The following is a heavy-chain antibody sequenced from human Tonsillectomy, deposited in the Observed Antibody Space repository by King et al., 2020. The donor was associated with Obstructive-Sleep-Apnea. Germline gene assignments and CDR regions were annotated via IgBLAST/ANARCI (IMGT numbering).Heavy chain of an antibody. D-gene: IGHD3-9*01. Sequence: QLQESGPGLVKPSQTLSLTCTVSGGSISSGDYYWSWVRQTPGKGLEWVGYTYSSGSTFHNPSLKRRLTISIDTSKNQFYLRLRSVTAADTAVYYCARARDYEILPGYFDYWGQGTLVTVSS. J-gene: IGHJ4*02. CDR1: GGSISSGDYY. CDR2: TYSSGST. CDR3: ARARDYEILPGYFDY. V-gene: IGHV4-30-4*01.